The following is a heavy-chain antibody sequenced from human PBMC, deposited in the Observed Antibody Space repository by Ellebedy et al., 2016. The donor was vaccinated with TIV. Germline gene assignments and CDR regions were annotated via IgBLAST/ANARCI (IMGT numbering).Heavy chain of an antibody. D-gene: IGHD5-24*01. CDR1: GYTFTDYY. Sequence: AASVKDSCKTSGYTFTDYYIHWVRQAPGQGLEWMEWTNSNSGVTDSAQKFPGRVTLTRDTSITTVYLELSSLTSDDTAVYYCARVPATSIISLRNFDYWGQGTLVTVSS. CDR2: TNSNSGVT. CDR3: ARVPATSIISLRNFDY. J-gene: IGHJ4*02. V-gene: IGHV1-2*02.